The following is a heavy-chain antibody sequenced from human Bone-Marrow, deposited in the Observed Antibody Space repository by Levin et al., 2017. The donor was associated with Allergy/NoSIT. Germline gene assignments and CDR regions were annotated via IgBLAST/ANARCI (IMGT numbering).Heavy chain of an antibody. CDR1: GFTFDNFA. CDR2: IRSKAYGGTT. V-gene: IGHV3-49*04. J-gene: IGHJ1*01. CDR3: TRVYCSSTSCYAVYFQH. Sequence: SCTASGFTFDNFAMTWVRQAPGKGLEWVGFIRSKAYGGTTEYAASVKGRFTISTDESKSIAYLQMNSLKTEDTAVYYCTRVYCSSTSCYAVYFQHWGQGTLVTVSS. D-gene: IGHD2-2*01.